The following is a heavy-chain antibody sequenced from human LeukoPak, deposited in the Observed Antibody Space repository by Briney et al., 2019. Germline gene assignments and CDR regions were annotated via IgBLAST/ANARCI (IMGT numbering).Heavy chain of an antibody. V-gene: IGHV4-61*02. CDR3: AREDSSGYYYGGLDY. CDR1: GGSISSGSYY. Sequence: SETLSLTCTVSGGSISSGSYYWSWIRQPAGKGLEWIGRIYTSGSTNYNPSLKSRVTISVDTSKIQFSLKLSSVTAADTAVYYCAREDSSGYYYGGLDYWGQGTLVTVSS. J-gene: IGHJ4*02. CDR2: IYTSGST. D-gene: IGHD3-22*01.